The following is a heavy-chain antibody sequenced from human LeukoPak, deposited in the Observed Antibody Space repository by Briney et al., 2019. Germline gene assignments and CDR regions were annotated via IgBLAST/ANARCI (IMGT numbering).Heavy chain of an antibody. D-gene: IGHD6-19*01. V-gene: IGHV3-53*01. CDR2: IYDSGTT. CDR1: GLTVSSNY. CDR3: AGRRSSGWYAY. J-gene: IGHJ4*02. Sequence: GGSLRLSCATSGLTVSSNYMSWVRQAPGKGLEWVSVIYDSGTTYYADSVKGRFLIFRDTSKNTVDLQMNSLRVEDTAVYYCAGRRSSGWYAYWGQGTLVTVSS.